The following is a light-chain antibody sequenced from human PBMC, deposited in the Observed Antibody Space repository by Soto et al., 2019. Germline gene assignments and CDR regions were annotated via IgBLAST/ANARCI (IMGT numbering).Light chain of an antibody. CDR2: VVS. Sequence: QSALTQPASVSGSPGQSITISCTGTSSDVGGYNYVSWYQQHPGKAPKLMIYVVSNRPSGVSNRFSGSKSGNTASLTISGLQAEDEADYYCSSYTSSSTLLYVFGTGTQLTVL. CDR1: SSDVGGYNY. V-gene: IGLV2-14*01. J-gene: IGLJ1*01. CDR3: SSYTSSSTLLYV.